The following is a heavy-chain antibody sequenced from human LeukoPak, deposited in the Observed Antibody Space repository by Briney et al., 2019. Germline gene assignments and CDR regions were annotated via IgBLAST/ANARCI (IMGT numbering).Heavy chain of an antibody. CDR2: IKSKTDGGTT. Sequence: GGSLRLSCAASGFTFSNAWMSWVRQAPGKGLEWVGRIKSKTDGGTTDYAAPVKGRFTISRDDSKNTLYLQMNSLKTEGTAVYYCTTDRYYDYVWGSYRPSPLDYWGQGTLVTVSS. CDR3: TTDRYYDYVWGSYRPSPLDY. D-gene: IGHD3-16*02. V-gene: IGHV3-15*01. J-gene: IGHJ4*02. CDR1: GFTFSNAW.